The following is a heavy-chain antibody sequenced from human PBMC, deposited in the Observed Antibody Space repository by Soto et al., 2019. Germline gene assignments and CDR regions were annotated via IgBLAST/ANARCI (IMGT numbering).Heavy chain of an antibody. CDR1: GFTFSSYS. V-gene: IGHV3-21*01. J-gene: IGHJ5*02. D-gene: IGHD3-10*01. CDR3: ARDQGRLVWFGESQPIPSGFDP. CDR2: ISSSSSYI. Sequence: PGGSLRLSCAASGFTFSSYSMNWVRQAPGKGLEWVSSISSSSSYIYYADSVKGRFTISRDNAKNSLYLQMNSLRAEDTAVYYCARDQGRLVWFGESQPIPSGFDPWGQGTLVTVSS.